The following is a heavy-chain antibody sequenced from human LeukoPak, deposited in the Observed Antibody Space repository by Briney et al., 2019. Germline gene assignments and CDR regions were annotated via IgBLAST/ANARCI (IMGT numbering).Heavy chain of an antibody. CDR1: GYTFSFYY. CDR3: ARDKNLKNYYYMDV. V-gene: IGHV1-2*02. Sequence: VASVKVSCKASGYTFSFYYIHWVRLAPGQGLEWMGCVNPHSGGTTYAQTFQGRVAMTTDTSISTAYMELTRLTSDDTAVYFCARDKNLKNYYYMDVWGKGTTVTVSS. CDR2: VNPHSGGT. J-gene: IGHJ6*03.